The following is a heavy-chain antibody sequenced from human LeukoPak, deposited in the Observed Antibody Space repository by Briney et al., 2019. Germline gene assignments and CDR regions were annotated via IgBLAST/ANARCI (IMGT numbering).Heavy chain of an antibody. CDR1: SGSFSGYS. Sequence: LKPSETLSLTCVVYSGSFSGYSWNCIRQPPGKGLEWIGSIYYSGSTYYNPSLKSRVTISVNTSKNQFSLRMSSVTTADTAVYYCARTDPKIDPWGQGTLVTVSS. CDR2: IYYSGST. CDR3: ARTDPKIDP. V-gene: IGHV4-34*01. J-gene: IGHJ5*02.